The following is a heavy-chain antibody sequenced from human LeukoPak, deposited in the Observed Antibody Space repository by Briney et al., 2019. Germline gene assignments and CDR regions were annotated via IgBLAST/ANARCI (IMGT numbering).Heavy chain of an antibody. Sequence: ASVKVSCKASGYTFTSYGISWVRQAPGQGLEWMGWISAYNGNTNYAQKLQGRVTMTRDMSTSTVYMELSSLRAEDTAVYYCAKWTREWLRFWPPPRLDYWGQGTLVTVSS. D-gene: IGHD5-12*01. CDR3: AKWTREWLRFWPPPRLDY. CDR1: GYTFTSYG. J-gene: IGHJ4*02. V-gene: IGHV1-18*01. CDR2: ISAYNGNT.